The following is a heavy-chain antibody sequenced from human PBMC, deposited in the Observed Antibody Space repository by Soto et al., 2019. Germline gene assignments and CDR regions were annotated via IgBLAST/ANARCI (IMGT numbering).Heavy chain of an antibody. V-gene: IGHV3-21*06. J-gene: IGHJ5*02. CDR1: GFPFSSYS. CDR2: ITSSGFDI. CDR3: TSRTRTTYAS. Sequence: PGGSLRLSCAASGFPFSSYSMSWVRQAPGKGLKWVSSITSSGFDIYYADSVKGRFSISRDNAKNSLYLQMNSLRANDMSLYFCTSRTRTTYASWGQGTLVTVSS. D-gene: IGHD1-1*01.